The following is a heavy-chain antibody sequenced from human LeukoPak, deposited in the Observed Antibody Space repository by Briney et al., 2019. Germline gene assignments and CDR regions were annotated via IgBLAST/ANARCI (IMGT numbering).Heavy chain of an antibody. D-gene: IGHD3-9*01. V-gene: IGHV1-18*01. CDR2: ISAYNGNT. CDR1: GYTFTSYG. Sequence: ASVKVSCKASGYTFTSYGISWVRQAPGQGLECMGWISAYNGNTNYAQKLQGRVTMTTDTSTSTAYMELRSLRSDDTAVYYCARPQSTAYDILTGYPGYYYGMDVWGQGTTVSVSS. J-gene: IGHJ6*02. CDR3: ARPQSTAYDILTGYPGYYYGMDV.